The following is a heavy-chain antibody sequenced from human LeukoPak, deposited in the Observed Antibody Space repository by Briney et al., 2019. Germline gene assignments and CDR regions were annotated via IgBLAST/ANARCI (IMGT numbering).Heavy chain of an antibody. V-gene: IGHV4-59*01. J-gene: IGHJ4*02. CDR2: IYYSGST. Sequence: SETLSLTCTVSGGSISSYYWSWIRQPPGEGLEWIGYIYYSGSTNYNPSLKSRVTISVDTSKNQFSLKLSSVTAADTAVYYCARRGSDFWSGYYYFDYWGQGTLVTVSS. D-gene: IGHD3-3*01. CDR1: GGSISSYY. CDR3: ARRGSDFWSGYYYFDY.